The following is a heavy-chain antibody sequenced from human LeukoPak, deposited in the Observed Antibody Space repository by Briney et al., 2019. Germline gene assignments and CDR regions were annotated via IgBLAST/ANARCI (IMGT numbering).Heavy chain of an antibody. D-gene: IGHD3-22*01. Sequence: SETLSLTCAVYGGSFSGYYWSWIRQPPGKGLEWIGEINHSGSANYNPSLKSRVTISVDTSKNQFSLKPSSVTAADTAVYYCARGRNYDSSGYYFGLDYWGQGTLVTVSS. CDR3: ARGRNYDSSGYYFGLDY. CDR1: GGSFSGYY. CDR2: INHSGSA. J-gene: IGHJ4*02. V-gene: IGHV4-34*01.